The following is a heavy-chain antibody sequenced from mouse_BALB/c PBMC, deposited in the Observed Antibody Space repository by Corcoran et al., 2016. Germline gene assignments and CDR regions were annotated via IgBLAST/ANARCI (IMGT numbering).Heavy chain of an antibody. V-gene: IGHV4-1*02. CDR2: INPDSSTI. CDR3: ARLGQRSVYYAMDY. CDR1: GFDFSRYW. Sequence: EVKLLESGGGLVQPGGSLKLSCAASGFDFSRYWMSWVRQAPGKGLEWIGEINPDSSTINYTPSLKDKFIISRDNAKNTLYLQMSKVRSEDTALYYCARLGQRSVYYAMDYWGQGTSVTVSS. J-gene: IGHJ4*01.